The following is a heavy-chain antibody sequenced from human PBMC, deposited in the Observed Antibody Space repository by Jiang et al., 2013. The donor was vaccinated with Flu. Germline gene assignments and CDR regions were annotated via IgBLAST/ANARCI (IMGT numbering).Heavy chain of an antibody. J-gene: IGHJ4*02. Sequence: GLVKPSETLSLTCTVSGGSISGSGHYWVWIRQPPGKGLEWIGSIYHSGSTYYKPSLKSRVTISVDTSKNQFSLNLSSVTAADTAVYYCARALKYSGFELPYFDYWGQGILVT. CDR1: GGSISGSGHY. CDR2: IYHSGST. CDR3: ARALKYSGFELPYFDY. D-gene: IGHD5-12*01. V-gene: IGHV4-39*07.